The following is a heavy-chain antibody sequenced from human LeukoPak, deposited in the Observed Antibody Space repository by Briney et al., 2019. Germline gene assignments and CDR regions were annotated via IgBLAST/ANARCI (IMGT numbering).Heavy chain of an antibody. CDR3: ARGRKTMVRGVISSSSLYYYSYYMDV. V-gene: IGHV4-38-2*02. CDR1: SYSISSGYY. J-gene: IGHJ6*03. D-gene: IGHD3-10*01. CDR2: IYHSGST. Sequence: SETLSLTCTVSSYSISSGYYWGWIRQPPGKGLEWIGSIYHSGSTNYNPSLKSRVTISVDTSKNQLSLKLSSVTAADTAVYYCARGRKTMVRGVISSSSLYYYSYYMDVWGKGTTVTVSS.